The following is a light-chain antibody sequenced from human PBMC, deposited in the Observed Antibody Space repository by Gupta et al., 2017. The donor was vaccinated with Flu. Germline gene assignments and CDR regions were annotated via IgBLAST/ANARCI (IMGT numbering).Light chain of an antibody. Sequence: QSALTQPASVSWSPGQSITISSHGTNNDVGSYNLVSWYQHYPGKAPKLMIYEGSKRPSGFSNRFSGSKSGNTSSLTISGLQAEDEADYHCSSYAGSSTWVFGGGTKVTVL. V-gene: IGLV2-23*01. CDR1: NNDVGSYNL. CDR3: SSYAGSSTWV. CDR2: EGS. J-gene: IGLJ3*02.